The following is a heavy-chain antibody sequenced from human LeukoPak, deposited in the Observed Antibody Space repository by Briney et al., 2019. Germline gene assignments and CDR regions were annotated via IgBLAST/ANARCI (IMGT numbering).Heavy chain of an antibody. Sequence: SETLSLTCTVSGGSTSTYYWSWIRQPAGKGLEWIGRIYTSGSTNYNPSLKSRVTMSVDTSKNQFSLKLSSVTAADTAVYYCARGESLYYDILTGHYYYYYMDVWGKGTTVTVSS. V-gene: IGHV4-4*07. D-gene: IGHD3-9*01. J-gene: IGHJ6*03. CDR2: IYTSGST. CDR1: GGSTSTYY. CDR3: ARGESLYYDILTGHYYYYYMDV.